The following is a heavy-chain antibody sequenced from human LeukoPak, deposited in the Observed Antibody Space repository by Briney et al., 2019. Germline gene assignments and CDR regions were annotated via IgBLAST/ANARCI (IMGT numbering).Heavy chain of an antibody. Sequence: SETLSLTCTVSGGSIRSSYYYWGWIRQPPGKGLEWIGSIYDSGSTYYNPSLKSRVTISVDTSKNQFSLKLSSVTAADTAVYYCASRASDTVVQNINWFDPWGQGTLVTVSS. D-gene: IGHD4-23*01. J-gene: IGHJ5*02. CDR1: GGSIRSSYYY. V-gene: IGHV4-39*01. CDR3: ASRASDTVVQNINWFDP. CDR2: IYDSGST.